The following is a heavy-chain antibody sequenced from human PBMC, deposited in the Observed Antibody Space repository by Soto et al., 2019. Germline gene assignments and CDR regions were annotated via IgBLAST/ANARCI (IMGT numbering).Heavy chain of an antibody. V-gene: IGHV3-33*01. CDR2: IWYDGSNK. Sequence: GGSLRLSYAASGFTFSSYGMHWVRQAPGKGLGWVAVIWYDGSNKYYADSVKGRFTISRDNSKNTLYLQMNSLRAEDTAVYYCARDGGSSRTNEGYYYYGMDVWGQGTTVTVSS. CDR1: GFTFSSYG. CDR3: ARDGGSSRTNEGYYYYGMDV. D-gene: IGHD6-13*01. J-gene: IGHJ6*02.